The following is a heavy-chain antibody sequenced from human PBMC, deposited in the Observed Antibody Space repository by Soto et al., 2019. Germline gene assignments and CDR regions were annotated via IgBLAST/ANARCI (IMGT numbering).Heavy chain of an antibody. CDR3: ARRYGSRVFDY. CDR2: IFSNDEK. D-gene: IGHD2-2*01. V-gene: IGHV2-26*01. Sequence: SGPTLVNPTETLTLTFPVSGFSLSNARMGVSWIRQPPGKALEWLAHIFSNDEKSYSTSLKSRLTISKDTSKSQVVLTMTNMDPVDTATYYCARRYGSRVFDYWGQGTLVTVSS. J-gene: IGHJ4*02. CDR1: GFSLSNARMG.